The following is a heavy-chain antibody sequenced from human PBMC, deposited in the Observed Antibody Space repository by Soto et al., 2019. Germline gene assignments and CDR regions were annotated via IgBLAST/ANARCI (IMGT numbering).Heavy chain of an antibody. V-gene: IGHV4-39*01. CDR3: ARGGKGTYYYGSGSYYYYYGMDV. CDR1: GGSISSSSYY. CDR2: IYYSGST. Sequence: PSETLSLTCTVSGGSISSSSYYWGWIRQPPGKGLEWIGSIYYSGSTYYNPSLKSRVTISVDTSKNQFSLKLSSVTAADTAVYYCARGGKGTYYYGSGSYYYYYGMDVWGQGTTVTVSS. J-gene: IGHJ6*02. D-gene: IGHD3-10*01.